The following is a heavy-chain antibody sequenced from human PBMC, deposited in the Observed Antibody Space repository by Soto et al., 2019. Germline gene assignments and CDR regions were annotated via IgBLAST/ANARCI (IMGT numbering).Heavy chain of an antibody. V-gene: IGHV5-51*01. Sequence: GESLKISCKGSGYSFTSYWIGWVRQMPGKGLEWMWIIYPCDSDTRYSRSFQGQVTISADKSISTAYLQWSSLKASDTAMYYWARNPSDFWSGYHTFAYWGSGTLVTVSS. CDR2: IYPCDSDT. D-gene: IGHD3-3*01. CDR1: GYSFTSYW. J-gene: IGHJ4*02. CDR3: ARNPSDFWSGYHTFAY.